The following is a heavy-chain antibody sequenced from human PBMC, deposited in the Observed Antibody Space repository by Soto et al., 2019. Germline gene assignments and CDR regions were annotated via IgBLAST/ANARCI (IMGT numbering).Heavy chain of an antibody. CDR3: ARSLLDEYSSSWRSAYYGMDV. V-gene: IGHV1-2*02. D-gene: IGHD2-2*01. J-gene: IGHJ6*02. CDR1: GFTFSAYY. CDR2: INPNSGGT. Sequence: ASVKVSCKAFGFTFSAYYIYWVRQAPGQGLEWIGWINPNSGGTNNARKFQGRVTMTRDTSTSTVYMELSALISDDTAVYFCARSLLDEYSSSWRSAYYGMDVWGQGTTVTVSS.